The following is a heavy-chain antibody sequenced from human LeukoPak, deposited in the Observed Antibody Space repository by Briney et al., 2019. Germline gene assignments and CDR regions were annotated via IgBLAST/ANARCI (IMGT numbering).Heavy chain of an antibody. Sequence: VRXAXGXGXEWVANIKQDGSEKYYVDSVKGRFTISRDNAKNSLYLQINSLRAEDTAVYYCASERWLQADSYFDYWGQGTLVTVSS. CDR2: IKQDGSEK. V-gene: IGHV3-7*01. J-gene: IGHJ4*02. D-gene: IGHD5-24*01. CDR3: ASERWLQADSYFDY.